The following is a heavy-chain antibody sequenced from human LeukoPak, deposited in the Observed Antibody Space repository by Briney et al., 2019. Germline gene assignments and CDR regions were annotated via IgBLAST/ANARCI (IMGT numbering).Heavy chain of an antibody. Sequence: GGSLRLSCAASGFTFSSYGMSWARQAPGKGLEWVSAISGSGGSTYYADSVKGRFTISRDNSKNTLYLQMNSLRAEDTAVYYCAKDRYSYGAPIDYWGQGTLVTVSS. V-gene: IGHV3-23*01. CDR2: ISGSGGST. D-gene: IGHD5-18*01. CDR1: GFTFSSYG. CDR3: AKDRYSYGAPIDY. J-gene: IGHJ4*02.